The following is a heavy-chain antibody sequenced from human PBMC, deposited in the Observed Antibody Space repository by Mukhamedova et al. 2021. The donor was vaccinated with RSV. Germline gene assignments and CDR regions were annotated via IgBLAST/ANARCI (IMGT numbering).Heavy chain of an antibody. CDR2: ISSSGSTI. CDR3: ARVWRPRGRGVIIPEEDWYFDL. V-gene: IGHV3-11*01. Sequence: WVRQAPGKGLEWVSYISSSGSTIYYADSVKGRFTISRDNAKNSLYLQMNSLRAEDTAVYYCARVWRPRGRGVIIPEEDWYFDLWGRG. J-gene: IGHJ2*01. D-gene: IGHD3-10*01.